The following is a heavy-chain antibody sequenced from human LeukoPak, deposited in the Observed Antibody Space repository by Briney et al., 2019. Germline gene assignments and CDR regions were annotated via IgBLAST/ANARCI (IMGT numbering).Heavy chain of an antibody. CDR3: ARDVGYGGYDY. D-gene: IGHD4-23*01. Sequence: VSYISSSGSTIYYADSVKGRFTISRDNTKNSLYLQMNSLRAEDTAVYYCARDVGYGGYDYWGQGTLVTVSS. J-gene: IGHJ4*02. V-gene: IGHV3-11*01. CDR2: ISSSGSTI.